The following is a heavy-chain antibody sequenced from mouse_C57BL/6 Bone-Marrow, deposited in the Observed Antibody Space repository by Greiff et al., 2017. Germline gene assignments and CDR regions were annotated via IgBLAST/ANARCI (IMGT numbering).Heavy chain of an antibody. V-gene: IGHV1-69*01. J-gene: IGHJ3*01. Sequence: QVQLQQPGAELVMPGASVKLSCKASGYTFTSYWMHWVKQRPGQGLEWIGEIDPTGSYTNYNQKFKGKATLTADKSSSPAYMQLSSLTSEDSAVYDCASEGNYGAWFAYWGQGTLVTVAA. CDR1: GYTFTSYW. CDR2: IDPTGSYT. CDR3: ASEGNYGAWFAY. D-gene: IGHD2-1*01.